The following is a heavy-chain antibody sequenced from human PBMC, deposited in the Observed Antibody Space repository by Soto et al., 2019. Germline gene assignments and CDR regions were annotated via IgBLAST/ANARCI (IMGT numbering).Heavy chain of an antibody. D-gene: IGHD6-13*01. V-gene: IGHV1-18*01. J-gene: IGHJ6*02. Sequence: ASVKVSCKASGYTFTSYGISWVRQAPGQGLEWMGWISAYNGNTNYAQKLQGRVTMTTDTSTSTAYMELRSLRSDDTAVYYCAREGLYSSSWYHYYRLDVWGQGTTVTVSS. CDR1: GYTFTSYG. CDR2: ISAYNGNT. CDR3: AREGLYSSSWYHYYRLDV.